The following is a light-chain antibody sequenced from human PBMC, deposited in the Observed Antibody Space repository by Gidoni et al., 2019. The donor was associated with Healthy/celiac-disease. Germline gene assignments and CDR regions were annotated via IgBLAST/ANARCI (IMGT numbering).Light chain of an antibody. CDR1: KLGDKY. Sequence: SYELTQPPSVSVSPGQTASITCSGDKLGDKYACWYQQKPGQSPVLVIYQDSKRHSGIPERFSGSNSGNTATLTISGTQAMDEADYYCQAWDSSLGVFGGGTKLTVL. CDR3: QAWDSSLGV. J-gene: IGLJ2*01. CDR2: QDS. V-gene: IGLV3-1*01.